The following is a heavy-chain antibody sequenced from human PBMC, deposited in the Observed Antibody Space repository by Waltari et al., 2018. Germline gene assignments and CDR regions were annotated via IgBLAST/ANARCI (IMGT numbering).Heavy chain of an antibody. V-gene: IGHV4-38-2*02. J-gene: IGHJ4*02. Sequence: QVQMQESGPGVVKASETLSLTCAVSVYSISSGYYWGWMRHPPGKGLEWIGSIYHSGSTYYNPSLKSRVTISVDTSKNQFSLKLSSVTAADTAVYYCAREREDYTRLIDYWGQGTLVTVSS. CDR2: IYHSGST. CDR3: AREREDYTRLIDY. D-gene: IGHD4-4*01. CDR1: VYSISSGYY.